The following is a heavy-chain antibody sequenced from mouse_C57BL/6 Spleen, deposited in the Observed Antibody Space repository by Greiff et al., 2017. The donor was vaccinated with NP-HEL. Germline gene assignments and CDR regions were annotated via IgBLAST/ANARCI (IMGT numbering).Heavy chain of an antibody. CDR1: GFTFSDYY. CDR3: ARVSSNYYFDY. D-gene: IGHD2-5*01. V-gene: IGHV5-16*01. Sequence: EVKVVESEGGLVQPGSSMKLSCTASGFTFSDYYMAWVRQVPEKGLEWVANINYDGSSTYYLDSLKSRFIISRDNAKNILYLQMSSLKSEDTATYYCARVSSNYYFDYWGQGTTLTVSS. J-gene: IGHJ2*01. CDR2: INYDGSST.